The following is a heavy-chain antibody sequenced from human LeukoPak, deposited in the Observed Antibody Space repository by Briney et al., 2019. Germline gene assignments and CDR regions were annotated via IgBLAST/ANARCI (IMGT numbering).Heavy chain of an antibody. V-gene: IGHV1-2*02. CDR1: GYTFTGYY. CDR3: ARALGYGSGSYSQPLNWFDP. CDR2: INPSSGGT. Sequence: VASVKVSCKASGYTFTGYYMHWVRQAPGQGLEWMGWINPSSGGTKFAQKFQGRVTMTSDTSISAAYMELSRLRSDDTAVYYCARALGYGSGSYSQPLNWFDPWGQGTLVTVPS. J-gene: IGHJ5*02. D-gene: IGHD3-10*01.